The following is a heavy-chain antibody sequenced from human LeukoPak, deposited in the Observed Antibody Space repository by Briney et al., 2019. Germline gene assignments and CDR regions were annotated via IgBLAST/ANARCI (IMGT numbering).Heavy chain of an antibody. CDR3: ARLYSSSWYYFDY. CDR2: IYYSGST. CDR1: GGPISNYY. Sequence: SETLSLTCTVSGGPISNYYWNWIRQPPGKGLEWIGYIYYSGSTNYNPSPKSRVTISVDTSKNQFSLKLSSVTAADTAVYYCARLYSSSWYYFDYWGQGTLVTVSS. J-gene: IGHJ4*02. V-gene: IGHV4-59*08. D-gene: IGHD6-13*01.